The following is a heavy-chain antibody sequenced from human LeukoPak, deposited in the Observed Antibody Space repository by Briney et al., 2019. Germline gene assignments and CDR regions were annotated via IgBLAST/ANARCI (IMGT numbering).Heavy chain of an antibody. CDR1: GYTFTSYG. V-gene: IGHV1-18*01. J-gene: IGHJ4*02. Sequence: ASVKVSCKASGYTFTSYGISWARQAPGQGLEWMGWISAYNGNTNYAQKLQGRVTMATDTSTSTAYMELRSLRSDDTAVYYCARDRGRPESLHIDYWGQGTLVTVSS. CDR3: ARDRGRPESLHIDY. CDR2: ISAYNGNT. D-gene: IGHD3-10*01.